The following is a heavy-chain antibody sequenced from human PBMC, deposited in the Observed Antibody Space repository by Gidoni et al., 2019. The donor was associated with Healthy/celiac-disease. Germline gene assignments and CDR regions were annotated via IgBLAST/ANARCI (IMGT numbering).Heavy chain of an antibody. V-gene: IGHV3-9*01. J-gene: IGHJ6*02. CDR1: GFIFDDYA. CDR2: ISWNSGSI. D-gene: IGHD6-13*01. Sequence: EVQLVESGGGLVQPGRSLRVSCAASGFIFDDYAMHWVRQAPGKGLEWVSGISWNSGSIAYADSVKGRFTISRDNAKNSLYLQLNSLRAEDTALYYCAKDRVPAAGAGENYFYGMDVWGQGTTVTVSS. CDR3: AKDRVPAAGAGENYFYGMDV.